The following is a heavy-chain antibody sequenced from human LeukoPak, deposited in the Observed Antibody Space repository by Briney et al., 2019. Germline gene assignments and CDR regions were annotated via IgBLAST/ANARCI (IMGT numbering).Heavy chain of an antibody. V-gene: IGHV3-21*01. CDR1: GFTFSSYG. CDR3: ARPLDYGDYLDAFDI. J-gene: IGHJ3*02. CDR2: ISSSSSYI. D-gene: IGHD4-17*01. Sequence: PGRSLRLSCAASGFTFSSYGMHWVRQAPGKGLEWVSSISSSSSYIYYADSVKGRFTISRDNAKNSLYLQMNSLRAEDTAVYYCARPLDYGDYLDAFDIWGQGTMVTVSS.